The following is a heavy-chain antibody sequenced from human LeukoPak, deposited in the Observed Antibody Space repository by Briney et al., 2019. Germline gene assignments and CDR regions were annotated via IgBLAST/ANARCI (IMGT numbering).Heavy chain of an antibody. Sequence: GGSLRLSCVASGFTFSRNGMHWVRQAPGKGLEWVAFIRYDGSNKYYADSVKGRFTISRDNSKNTLYLQMNSLRAEDTAVYYCAKDTTPPKAWFDPWGQGTLVTVSS. V-gene: IGHV3-30*02. D-gene: IGHD1-14*01. CDR1: GFTFSRNG. CDR2: IRYDGSNK. CDR3: AKDTTPPKAWFDP. J-gene: IGHJ5*02.